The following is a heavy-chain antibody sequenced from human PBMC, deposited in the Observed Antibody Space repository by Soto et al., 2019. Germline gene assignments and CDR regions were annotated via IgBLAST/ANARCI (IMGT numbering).Heavy chain of an antibody. CDR3: VRGGRGYTRDDVFDI. Sequence: EVQLVESGGGLVKPGESLRLSCVDSAFTFRSYSMNWVRQAPGKGLEWVSSISSTSNPIFYADSLEGRFTISRDNTKNSLYRQMNSLRAEDTAVYYCVRGGRGYTRDDVFDIWGQGTMVTVSS. CDR1: AFTFRSYS. V-gene: IGHV3-21*06. D-gene: IGHD2-2*02. J-gene: IGHJ3*02. CDR2: ISSTSNPI.